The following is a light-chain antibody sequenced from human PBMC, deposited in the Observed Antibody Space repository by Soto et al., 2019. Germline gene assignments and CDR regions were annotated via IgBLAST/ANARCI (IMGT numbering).Light chain of an antibody. CDR2: KAS. V-gene: IGKV1-5*03. Sequence: EIQMTQSPSTLSASVGDRVTITCRASQSIRSWLAWYQQKPGKAPKLLIYKASSIESGVPSRFSGSGSGTEFTLTISSLQPDDFATYYCQQYNSYRRTFGQGTKVEIK. CDR3: QQYNSYRRT. CDR1: QSIRSW. J-gene: IGKJ1*01.